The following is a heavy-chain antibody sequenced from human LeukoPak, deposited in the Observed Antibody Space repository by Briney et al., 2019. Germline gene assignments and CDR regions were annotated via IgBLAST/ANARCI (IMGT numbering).Heavy chain of an antibody. J-gene: IGHJ4*02. D-gene: IGHD3-10*01. CDR3: ARSYGSGSYYKSYYFDY. V-gene: IGHV4-59*01. CDR1: GGSINDYY. CDR2: IYYSGST. Sequence: SETLSLTCTVSGGSINDYYWNWVRQPPGKGLEWIGYIYYSGSTNYNPSLKSRVTISVDTSKNQFSLKLSSVTAADTAVYYCARSYGSGSYYKSYYFDYWGQGTLVTVSS.